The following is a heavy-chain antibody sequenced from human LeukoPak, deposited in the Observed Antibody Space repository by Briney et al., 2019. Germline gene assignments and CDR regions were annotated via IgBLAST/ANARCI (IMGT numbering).Heavy chain of an antibody. D-gene: IGHD3-22*01. CDR2: IFPRDSDT. CDR1: GYSFTRYW. Sequence: GESLKISCQGSGYSFTRYWIGWVRQMPGKGLEWMGIIFPRDSDTRYSPSFQGQVTISVDKSISTAYLQWSSLKASDTAMYYCARSYYDNSGYPFDYWGQGTLVTVSS. CDR3: ARSYYDNSGYPFDY. J-gene: IGHJ4*02. V-gene: IGHV5-51*01.